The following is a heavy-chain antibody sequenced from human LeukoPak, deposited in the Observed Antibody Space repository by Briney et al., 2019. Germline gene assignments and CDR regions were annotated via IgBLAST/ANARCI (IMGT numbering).Heavy chain of an antibody. D-gene: IGHD5-12*01. CDR3: ARDRAYSGYDAYDY. CDR1: GVSLSTDY. CDR2: IYTSGST. J-gene: IGHJ4*02. V-gene: IGHV4-4*07. Sequence: SETLSLTCTVSGVSLSTDYWSCIPHPAGKGLEWIGRIYTSGSTNYNPSLKSRVTISVDTSKNQFSLKLSSVTAADTAVYYCARDRAYSGYDAYDYWGQGTLVTVSS.